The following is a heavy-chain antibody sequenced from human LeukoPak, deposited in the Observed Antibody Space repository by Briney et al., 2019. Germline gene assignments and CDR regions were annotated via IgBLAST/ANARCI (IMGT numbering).Heavy chain of an antibody. CDR3: TRVGYIDEGIDY. D-gene: IGHD5-24*01. CDR2: ISYDGSNK. Sequence: GRSLRLPCAASGFTFSSYAMHWVRQAPGKGLEWVAVISYDGSNKYYADSVKGRFTISRDNAKNSLYLQMNSLRAEDTAIYYCTRVGYIDEGIDYWGQGTLVTVSS. CDR1: GFTFSSYA. V-gene: IGHV3-30-3*01. J-gene: IGHJ4*02.